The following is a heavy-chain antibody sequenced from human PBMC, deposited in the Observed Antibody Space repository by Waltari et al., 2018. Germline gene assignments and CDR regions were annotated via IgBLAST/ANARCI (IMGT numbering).Heavy chain of an antibody. J-gene: IGHJ4*02. D-gene: IGHD1-1*01. V-gene: IGHV4-39*07. Sequence: QLLLQESGPGLVKPPETLSLTRPVSGDSLKSSTYNWSWVRQPPGKGLEYIVSISSSGSIYYNPSLMSRVTISVDSSKNQFSLDFTSVTAADTAVYYCARAAPYTTDGFDSWGQGTLVTVSS. CDR1: GDSLKSSTYN. CDR2: ISSSGSI. CDR3: ARAAPYTTDGFDS.